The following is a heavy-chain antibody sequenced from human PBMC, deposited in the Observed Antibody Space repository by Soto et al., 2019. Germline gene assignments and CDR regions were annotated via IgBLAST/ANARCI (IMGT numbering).Heavy chain of an antibody. CDR3: ARGKRVVVPAAISGFGGRNYYYYGMDV. CDR1: GGTFSSYA. J-gene: IGHJ6*02. CDR2: IIPIFGTA. D-gene: IGHD2-2*02. Sequence: QVQLVQSGAEVKKPGSSVKVSCKASGGTFSSYAISWVRQAPGQGLEWMGGIIPIFGTANYAQKFQGRVTITADESTSTAYMELSSLRAEDTAVYYCARGKRVVVPAAISGFGGRNYYYYGMDVWGQGTTVTVSS. V-gene: IGHV1-69*01.